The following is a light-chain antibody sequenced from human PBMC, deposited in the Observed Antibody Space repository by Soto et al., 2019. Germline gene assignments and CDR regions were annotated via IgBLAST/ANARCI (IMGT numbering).Light chain of an antibody. CDR3: SSSATGTTSPVV. CDR2: GVT. CDR1: SSDVGNSDY. J-gene: IGLJ2*01. Sequence: QSVLTQPASVSGSPGQSMTISCTGTSSDVGNSDYVSWYQHHPGKAPKLMISGVTNRPSGVSNRFSGSKSGNTASLTISGLQAEDEADYYCSSSATGTTSPVVFGGGTKLTVL. V-gene: IGLV2-14*03.